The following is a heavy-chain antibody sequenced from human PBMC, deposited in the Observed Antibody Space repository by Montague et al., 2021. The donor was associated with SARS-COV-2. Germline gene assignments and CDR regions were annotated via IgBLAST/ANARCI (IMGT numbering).Heavy chain of an antibody. CDR1: GFTFSSHS. V-gene: IGHV3-23*01. J-gene: IGHJ6*02. CDR2: VCARVTAT. CDR3: ARDQNHGMDV. D-gene: IGHD1-14*01. Sequence: SLRLSCAASGFTFSSHSMYRFRWRGRQGLVGGADVCARVTATYYVQSVTGRFTISRDNSKNTLYLQMNSLRVEDTAVYYCARDQNHGMDVWGQGTTVIVS.